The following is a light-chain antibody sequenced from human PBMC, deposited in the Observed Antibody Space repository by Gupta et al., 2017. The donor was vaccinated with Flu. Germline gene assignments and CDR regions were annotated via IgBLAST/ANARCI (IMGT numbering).Light chain of an antibody. CDR1: SSDVGSYTY. CDR2: DVT. CDR3: ASYAGSNSVV. J-gene: IGLJ2*01. Sequence: QSALTQPPSASGSPGQSVTISCTGTSSDVGSYTYVSWYQQHPGKAPKFIIYDVTKRPSEVPDRFSGSKSGNTAFLTVSGLQAEDEADYYCASYAGSNSVVFGGGTRLTVL. V-gene: IGLV2-8*01.